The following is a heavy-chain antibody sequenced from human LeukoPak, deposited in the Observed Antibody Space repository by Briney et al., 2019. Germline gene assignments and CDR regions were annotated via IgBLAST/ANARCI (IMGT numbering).Heavy chain of an antibody. CDR2: ISAKNGNA. J-gene: IGHJ4*02. CDR3: ARDLNGGLIGY. V-gene: IGHV1-18*01. Sequence: ASVKVSCKASGYSFTNYGVARVRQAPGQGPEWMGWISAKNGNANYAQQFQGRVTMTIETSTNTAYMELRSLRSDDTAVYYCARDLNGGLIGYWGQGTLVTVSS. CDR1: GYSFTNYG. D-gene: IGHD2-8*01.